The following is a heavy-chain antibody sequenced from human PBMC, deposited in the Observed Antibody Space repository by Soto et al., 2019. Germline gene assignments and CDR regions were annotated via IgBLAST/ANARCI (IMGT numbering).Heavy chain of an antibody. CDR1: GGSISSGGYY. CDR2: IYYSGST. D-gene: IGHD5-12*01. CDR3: ARDIGAYSGYDQDNWFDP. Sequence: SETLSLTCTVSGGSISSGGYYWSWIRQHPGKGLEWIGYIYYSGSTYYNPSLKSRVTISVDTSKNQFSLKLSSVTAADTAVYYCARDIGAYSGYDQDNWFDPWGQGTLVTVSS. J-gene: IGHJ5*02. V-gene: IGHV4-31*03.